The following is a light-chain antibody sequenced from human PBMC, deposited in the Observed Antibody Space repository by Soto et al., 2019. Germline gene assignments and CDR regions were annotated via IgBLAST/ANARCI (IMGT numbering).Light chain of an antibody. J-gene: IGLJ3*02. Sequence: QSVLTQPASVSGSPGQSIAISCTGTNSDVGGYNYVSWYQHHPGKAPKLIIYEGSNRPSGVSNRFSGSKSGNTASLTISGLQAEDEADYYCSSYTRSTTWVFGGGTKLTVL. CDR1: NSDVGGYNY. V-gene: IGLV2-14*01. CDR2: EGS. CDR3: SSYTRSTTWV.